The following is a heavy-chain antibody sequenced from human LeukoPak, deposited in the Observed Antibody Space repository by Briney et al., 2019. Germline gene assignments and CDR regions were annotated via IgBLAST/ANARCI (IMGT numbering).Heavy chain of an antibody. V-gene: IGHV1-2*02. Sequence: GASVKVSCKASGYTFTCYYMHWVRQAPGQGLEWMGWINPNSGGTNYAQKFQGRVTMTRDTSISTAYMELSRLRSDDTAVYYCARDAMAQLWPYYYYGMDVWGQGTTVTVSS. CDR1: GYTFTCYY. CDR2: INPNSGGT. CDR3: ARDAMAQLWPYYYYGMDV. J-gene: IGHJ6*02. D-gene: IGHD5-18*01.